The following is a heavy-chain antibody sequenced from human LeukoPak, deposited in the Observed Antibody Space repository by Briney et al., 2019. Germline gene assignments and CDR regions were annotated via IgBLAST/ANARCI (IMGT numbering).Heavy chain of an antibody. CDR2: IYHSGST. CDR1: GGSISSSTDN. V-gene: IGHV4-39*07. D-gene: IGHD3-16*01. J-gene: IGHJ5*02. CDR3: ARDPNAYYDYVWGSSPPPRKYSWFDP. Sequence: PSETLSLTCTVSGGSISSSTDNWGWIRQPPGKGLEWIGSIYHSGSTYYNPSLKSRVTISVDTSKNQFSLKLSSVTAADTAVYYCARDPNAYYDYVWGSSPPPRKYSWFDPWGQGTLVTVSS.